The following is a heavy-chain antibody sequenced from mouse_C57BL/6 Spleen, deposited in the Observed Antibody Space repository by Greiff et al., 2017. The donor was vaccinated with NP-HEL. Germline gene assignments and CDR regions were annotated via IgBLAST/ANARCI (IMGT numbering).Heavy chain of an antibody. V-gene: IGHV1-82*01. D-gene: IGHD2-1*01. Sequence: QVQLKQSGPELVKPGASVKISCKASGYAFSSSWMNWVKQRPGKGLEWIGRIYPGDGDTNYNGKFKGKATLTADKSSSTAYMQLSSLTSEDSAVYFCARWGSYYGNSYAMDYWGQGTSVTVSS. CDR1: GYAFSSSW. J-gene: IGHJ4*01. CDR2: IYPGDGDT. CDR3: ARWGSYYGNSYAMDY.